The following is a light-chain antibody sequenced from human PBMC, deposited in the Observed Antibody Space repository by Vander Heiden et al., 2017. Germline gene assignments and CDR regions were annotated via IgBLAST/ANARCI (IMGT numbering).Light chain of an antibody. V-gene: IGKV2-28*01. Sequence: DIVMTQSPLSLPVTPGEPASISCRSSQSLLHSNGYNYLDWYLQKPGQSPQLLIYLGSNRASGVPDRFSGSGSGTDFTLKISRVEAEDVGVYYCMQALQTPTFGSGTKVDIK. CDR1: QSLLHSNGYNY. J-gene: IGKJ3*01. CDR3: MQALQTPT. CDR2: LGS.